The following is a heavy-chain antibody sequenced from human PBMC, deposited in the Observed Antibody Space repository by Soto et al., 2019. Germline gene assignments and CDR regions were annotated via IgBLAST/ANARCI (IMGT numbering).Heavy chain of an antibody. CDR2: IYYSGST. CDR3: ARDRGTMYYDILTGYYHENWFDP. J-gene: IGHJ5*02. Sequence: QVQLQESGPGLVKPSETLSLTCTVSGGSISSYYWSWIRQPPGKGLEWIGYIYYSGSTNYNPSLKGRVTISVDTSKNQFSRKLSSVTAADTAVYYCARDRGTMYYDILTGYYHENWFDPWGQGTLVTVSS. V-gene: IGHV4-59*01. CDR1: GGSISSYY. D-gene: IGHD3-9*01.